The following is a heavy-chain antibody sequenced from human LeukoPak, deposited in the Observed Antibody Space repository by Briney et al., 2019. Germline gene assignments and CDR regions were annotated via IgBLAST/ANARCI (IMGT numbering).Heavy chain of an antibody. V-gene: IGHV4-39*07. Sequence: SETLSLTCTVSGGSISSSSYYWGWIRQPPGKGLEWIGSIYYSGSTYYNPSLKSRVTISVDTSKNQFSLKLSSVTAADTAVYYCARVRETSSWPTYLDYWGQGTLVTVSS. CDR2: IYYSGST. CDR3: ARVRETSSWPTYLDY. D-gene: IGHD6-13*01. J-gene: IGHJ4*02. CDR1: GGSISSSSYY.